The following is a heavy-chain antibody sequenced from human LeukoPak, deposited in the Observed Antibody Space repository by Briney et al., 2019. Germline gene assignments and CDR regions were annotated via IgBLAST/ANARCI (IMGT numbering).Heavy chain of an antibody. CDR2: IYHSGST. CDR1: GGSFSGYY. D-gene: IGHD3-22*01. J-gene: IGHJ5*02. V-gene: IGHV4-34*01. CDR3: ARTYYYDSSGSIRFDP. Sequence: SETLSLTCAVYGGSFSGYYWSWIRQPPGKGLEWIGSIYHSGSTYYNPSLKSRVTISVDTSKNQFSLKLSSVTAADTAVYYCARTYYYDSSGSIRFDPWGQGTLVTVSS.